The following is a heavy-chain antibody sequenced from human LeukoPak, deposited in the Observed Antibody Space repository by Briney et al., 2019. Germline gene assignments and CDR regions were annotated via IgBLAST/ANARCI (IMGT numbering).Heavy chain of an antibody. J-gene: IGHJ3*02. Sequence: PVKVSCKASGSTFSSYAISWVRQAPGQGLEWMGGIIPIFGTANYAQKFQGRVTITTDESTSTAYMELSSLRSEDTAVYYCARATTRPWELLRGPYAFDIWGQGTMVTVSS. CDR2: IIPIFGTA. CDR3: ARATTRPWELLRGPYAFDI. V-gene: IGHV1-69*05. CDR1: GSTFSSYA. D-gene: IGHD1-26*01.